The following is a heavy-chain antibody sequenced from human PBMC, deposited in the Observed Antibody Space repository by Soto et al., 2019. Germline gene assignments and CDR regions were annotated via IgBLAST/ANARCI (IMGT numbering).Heavy chain of an antibody. CDR2: VSGAGITT. J-gene: IGHJ4*02. CDR1: GFTLSNFA. V-gene: IGHV3-23*04. CDR3: KKGRLRGLDNGNVDY. Sequence: EVQLEESGGDLVKPGGSLRLSCAASGFTLSNFAMSWVRQAPGKGLEWVSVVSGAGITTKYAAAVKGRFTVSRDNSKNTRSLQMGSLRAEDTGSYYCKKGRLRGLDNGNVDYSGQGTLVTVSS. D-gene: IGHD4-17*01.